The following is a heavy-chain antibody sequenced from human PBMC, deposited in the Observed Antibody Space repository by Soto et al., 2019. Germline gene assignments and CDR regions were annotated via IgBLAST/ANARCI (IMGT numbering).Heavy chain of an antibody. CDR2: IYSAGTT. J-gene: IGHJ3*01. Sequence: QVQLRESGPGLVKPSETLSLTCNVSGGPISGYYWNWVRQPAVKGLEWIGRIYSAGTTDLNPSLKSRVIMSVDTSSNQFSLKLLSVTAADTAVYYCAANWRGAYEGLFDLWGQGTTVTVSS. D-gene: IGHD1-1*01. CDR3: AANWRGAYEGLFDL. V-gene: IGHV4-4*07. CDR1: GGPISGYY.